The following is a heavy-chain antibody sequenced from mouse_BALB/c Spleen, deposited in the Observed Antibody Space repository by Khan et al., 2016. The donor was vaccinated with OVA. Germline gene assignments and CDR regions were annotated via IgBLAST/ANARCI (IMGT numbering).Heavy chain of an antibody. D-gene: IGHD2-3*01. J-gene: IGHJ4*01. CDR3: ARDGSRYNYAMDY. CDR1: GYSITSDYA. CDR2: ISSSGST. V-gene: IGHV3-2*02. Sequence: EVQLQESGPGLVKPSQSLSLTCTVTGYSITSDYARNWIRQFPGNKLEWMGYISSSGSTNYNPALKSRISITRDTSKNQFFLQLNSVTTEDTATYYCARDGSRYNYAMDYGGQGTSVTVSS.